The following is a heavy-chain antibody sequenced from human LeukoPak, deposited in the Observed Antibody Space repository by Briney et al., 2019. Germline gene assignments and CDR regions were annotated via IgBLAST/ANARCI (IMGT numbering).Heavy chain of an antibody. J-gene: IGHJ4*02. D-gene: IGHD3-3*01. V-gene: IGHV4-34*01. CDR1: GGSFSGYY. CDR3: ARRSRGITIFGVARFHFDY. CDR2: INHSGST. Sequence: SETLSLTCAVYGGSFSGYYWSWIRQPPGKGLEWIGEINHSGSTNYNPSLKSRVTISVDTSKNQFSLKLSSVTAADTAVYYCARRSRGITIFGVARFHFDYWGQGTLVTVSS.